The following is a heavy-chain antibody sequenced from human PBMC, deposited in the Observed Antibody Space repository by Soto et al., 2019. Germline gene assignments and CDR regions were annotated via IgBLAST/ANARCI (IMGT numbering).Heavy chain of an antibody. CDR2: IIPIFGTA. Sequence: QVQLVQSGAEVKKPGSSVKVSCKASGGTFSSYAISWVRQAPGQGLEWMGGIIPIFGTANYAQKCQGRVTITADESTSTAYMELSSLRSEDTAVYYCARLGYDFWSGYYRSWFDPWGQGTLVTVSS. J-gene: IGHJ5*02. D-gene: IGHD3-3*01. CDR1: GGTFSSYA. CDR3: ARLGYDFWSGYYRSWFDP. V-gene: IGHV1-69*01.